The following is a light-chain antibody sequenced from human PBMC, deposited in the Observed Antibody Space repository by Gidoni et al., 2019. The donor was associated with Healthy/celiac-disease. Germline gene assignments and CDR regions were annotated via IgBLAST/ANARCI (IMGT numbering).Light chain of an antibody. CDR2: AAS. CDR1: QSISSD. CDR3: QQSYSTPRT. Sequence: QLTRPPSSLSASLGDRVTITCRASQSISSDLTWYQQKPGKAPKLLIYAASSLKSGVPSRFSGSGSGTDFTLTISSLQPEDFATYYCQQSYSTPRTFGQGTKLEIK. J-gene: IGKJ2*02. V-gene: IGKV1-39*01.